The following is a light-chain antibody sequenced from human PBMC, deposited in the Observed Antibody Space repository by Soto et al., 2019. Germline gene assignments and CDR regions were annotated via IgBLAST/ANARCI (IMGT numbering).Light chain of an antibody. J-gene: IGLJ3*02. CDR3: CSSAGTYTSV. CDR1: SSDVGGYNY. Sequence: QSALTQPRSVSGSPGQSVTISCTGTSSDVGGYNYVSWYQQHRGKAPKLMISDVSKRPSGVPDRFSGSKSGNTASLTISGLQAEDEADYYCCSSAGTYTSVFGGGTKVTVL. CDR2: DVS. V-gene: IGLV2-11*01.